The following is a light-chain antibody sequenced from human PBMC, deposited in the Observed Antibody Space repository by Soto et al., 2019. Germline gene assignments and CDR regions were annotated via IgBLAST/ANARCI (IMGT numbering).Light chain of an antibody. CDR2: SNN. Sequence: QLVLTQPPSASGTPGQRVTISCSGSSSNIGGNTVNWYQQLPGTAPKLLIYSNNQRPAGVPDRFSGSKSGTSASLAISGLQSEDEADYYCASWDKSLHGPLFGGGTKLTVL. J-gene: IGLJ2*01. CDR1: SSNIGGNT. V-gene: IGLV1-44*01. CDR3: ASWDKSLHGPL.